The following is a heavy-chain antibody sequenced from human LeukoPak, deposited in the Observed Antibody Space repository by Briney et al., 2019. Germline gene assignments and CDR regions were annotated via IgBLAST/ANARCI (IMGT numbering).Heavy chain of an antibody. CDR1: GGSISSSRYY. Sequence: SETLSLTCTVSGGSISSSRYYWGWIRQPPGKGLEWIGSIYYSGSTYYNPSLKSRITISVDTSKNQYSLQLSSVTAADTAVYYCARDQYPYGSGSYTDYWGQGTLVTVSS. D-gene: IGHD3-10*01. CDR2: IYYSGST. CDR3: ARDQYPYGSGSYTDY. J-gene: IGHJ4*02. V-gene: IGHV4-39*07.